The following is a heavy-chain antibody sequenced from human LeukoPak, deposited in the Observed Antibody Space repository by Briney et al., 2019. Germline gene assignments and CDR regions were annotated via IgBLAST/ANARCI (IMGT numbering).Heavy chain of an antibody. CDR2: SRNKPKGYTA. CDR3: ANLPKLGYCSGGSCYSSDY. CDR1: GFTFSGYY. D-gene: IGHD2-15*01. V-gene: IGHV3-72*01. J-gene: IGHJ4*02. Sequence: GGSLRLSCAASGFTFSGYYMNWVRQAPGKGLEWVGRSRNKPKGYTAEYAASVKGRFTISRDDSSNSVFLQMNSLRAEDTAVYYCANLPKLGYCSGGSCYSSDYWGQGTLVTVSS.